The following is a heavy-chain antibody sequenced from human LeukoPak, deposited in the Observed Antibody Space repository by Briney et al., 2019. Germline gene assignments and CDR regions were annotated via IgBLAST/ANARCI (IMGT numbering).Heavy chain of an antibody. CDR1: GGSISSGDYY. CDR3: ARDLNRVQGLYGMDV. J-gene: IGHJ6*02. D-gene: IGHD3-10*01. Sequence: TSQTLSLTCTVSGGSISSGDYYWRWIRQPPGKGLEWIGYIYYSGSTYHNPSLKSRVTISVDTSKNQFSLKLSSVTAADTAVYYCARDLNRVQGLYGMDVWGQGTTVTVSS. V-gene: IGHV4-30-4*01. CDR2: IYYSGST.